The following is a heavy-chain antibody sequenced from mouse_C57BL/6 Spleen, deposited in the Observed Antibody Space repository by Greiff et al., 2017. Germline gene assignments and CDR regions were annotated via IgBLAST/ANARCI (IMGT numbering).Heavy chain of an antibody. CDR1: GFTFSDYG. D-gene: IGHD1-1*01. V-gene: IGHV5-17*01. J-gene: IGHJ1*03. Sequence: EVKLVESGGGLVKPGGSLKLSCAASGFTFSDYGMHWVRQAPETGLEWVAYISSGSSTIYYADTVKGRFTISRDNAKNTLFLQMTRLRSEDTAMYYCAKSTVVAFDWYFDVWGTGTTVTVSS. CDR3: AKSTVVAFDWYFDV. CDR2: ISSGSSTI.